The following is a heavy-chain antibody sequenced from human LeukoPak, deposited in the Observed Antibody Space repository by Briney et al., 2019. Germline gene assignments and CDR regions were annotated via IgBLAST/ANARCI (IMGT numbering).Heavy chain of an antibody. Sequence: SETLSLTCTVSGGSISSYYWSWIRQPAGKGLEWIGRIYTSGSTNYNPSLKSRVTMSVDTSKNQFPLKLSSVTAADTAVYYCAATYYYGSGSFDPWGQGTLVTVS. CDR3: AATYYYGSGSFDP. V-gene: IGHV4-4*07. CDR1: GGSISSYY. D-gene: IGHD3-10*01. CDR2: IYTSGST. J-gene: IGHJ5*02.